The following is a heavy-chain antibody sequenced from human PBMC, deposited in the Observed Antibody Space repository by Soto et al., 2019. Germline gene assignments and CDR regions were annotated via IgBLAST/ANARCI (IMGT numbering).Heavy chain of an antibody. CDR2: IKSKTDGGTT. J-gene: IGHJ4*02. Sequence: GGSLRLSCAASGFTFSNAWMNWVRQAPGKGLEWVGRIKSKTDGGTTDYAAPVKGRFTISRDDSKNTLYLQMNSLKTEDTAVYYCTTAPDGYSGYDRVYWGQGTLVTVSS. CDR3: TTAPDGYSGYDRVY. CDR1: GFTFSNAW. V-gene: IGHV3-15*07. D-gene: IGHD5-12*01.